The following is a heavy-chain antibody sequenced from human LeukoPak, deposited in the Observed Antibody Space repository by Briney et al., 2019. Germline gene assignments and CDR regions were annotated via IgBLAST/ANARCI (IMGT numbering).Heavy chain of an antibody. V-gene: IGHV4-34*01. J-gene: IGHJ3*02. CDR1: GGSFSGYH. Sequence: SETLSLTCAVYGGSFSGYHWSWIRQPPGKGLEWIGEINHSGSTNYNPSLKSRVTISVDTSKNQFSLKLSSVTAADTAVYYCARIPWGSYRYTGVAFDIWGQGTMVTVSS. D-gene: IGHD3-16*02. CDR2: INHSGST. CDR3: ARIPWGSYRYTGVAFDI.